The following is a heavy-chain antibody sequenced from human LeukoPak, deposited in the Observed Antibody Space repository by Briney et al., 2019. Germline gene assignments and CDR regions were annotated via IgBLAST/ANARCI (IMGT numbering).Heavy chain of an antibody. V-gene: IGHV4-34*01. CDR1: GGSFGDFY. CDR2: INHSGYT. CDR3: ARTNAELFTAFDI. J-gene: IGHJ3*02. Sequence: KPSETLSLTCAVSGGSFGDFYWSWIRQPPGKGLEWIGEINHSGYTNYYPSLKSRVTISVDTSKNQFSLKLSSVTAADTAVYYCARTNAELFTAFDIWGQGTMVTVSS. D-gene: IGHD1-7*01.